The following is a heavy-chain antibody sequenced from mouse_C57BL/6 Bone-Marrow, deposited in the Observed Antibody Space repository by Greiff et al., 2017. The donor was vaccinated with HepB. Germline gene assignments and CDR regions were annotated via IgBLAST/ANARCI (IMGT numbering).Heavy chain of an antibody. J-gene: IGHJ2*01. CDR1: GYTFTSYW. Sequence: VKLQQPGAELVRPGSSVKLSCKASGYTFTSYWMDWVKQRPGQGLEWIGNIYPSDSETHYNQKFKDKATLTVDKSSSTAYMQLSSLTSEDSAVYYCARKAVFYYYGSSYGDWYYLDYWGQGTTLTVSS. CDR2: IYPSDSET. V-gene: IGHV1-61*01. D-gene: IGHD1-1*01. CDR3: ARKAVFYYYGSSYGDWYYLDY.